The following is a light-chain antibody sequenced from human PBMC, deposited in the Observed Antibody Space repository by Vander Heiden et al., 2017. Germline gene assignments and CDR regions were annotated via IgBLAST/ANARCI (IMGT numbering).Light chain of an antibody. CDR1: SLRNYY. J-gene: IGLJ1*01. Sequence: SSELTQDPAVSVALGQTVRITCQGDSLRNYYANWYQQKQAQAPVLVIYGKNNRPSGIPGRFSGSSSGDTASLTITGTQAEDEADYYCNSRDSGGDLYVFGTGTKVTVL. CDR2: GKN. CDR3: NSRDSGGDLYV. V-gene: IGLV3-19*01.